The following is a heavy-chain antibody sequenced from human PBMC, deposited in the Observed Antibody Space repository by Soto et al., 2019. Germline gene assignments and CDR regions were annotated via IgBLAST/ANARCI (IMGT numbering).Heavy chain of an antibody. CDR2: ISAYNGNT. CDR3: AREDRYDYYYYGMDV. V-gene: IGHV1-18*04. Sequence: RASVKVSCKASGYTFTSYGISWVRQAPGQGLEWMGWISAYNGNTNYAQKLQGRVTMTTDTSTSTAYMELRSLRSDDTAVYYCAREDRYDYYYYGMDVWGQGTTVTVSS. J-gene: IGHJ6*02. CDR1: GYTFTSYG. D-gene: IGHD2-21*02.